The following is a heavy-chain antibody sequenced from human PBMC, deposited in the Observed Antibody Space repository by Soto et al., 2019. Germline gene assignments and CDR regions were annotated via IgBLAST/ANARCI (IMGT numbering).Heavy chain of an antibody. V-gene: IGHV4-59*01. CDR1: GGSISSYY. CDR3: AREREGIAAAGTRWFDP. CDR2: IYYSGST. J-gene: IGHJ5*02. D-gene: IGHD6-13*01. Sequence: SETLSLTCTVSGGSISSYYWSWIRQPPGKGLEWIGYIYYSGSTNYNPSLKSRVTISVDTSKNQFSLKLSSVTAADTAVYYCAREREGIAAAGTRWFDPWGQGTLVTVSS.